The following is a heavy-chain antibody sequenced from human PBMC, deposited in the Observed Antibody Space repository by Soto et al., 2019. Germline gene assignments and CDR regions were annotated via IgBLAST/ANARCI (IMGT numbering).Heavy chain of an antibody. J-gene: IGHJ4*02. V-gene: IGHV3-23*01. D-gene: IGHD3-9*01. Sequence: GESLKISCAASGFTFSSYAMSWVRQAPGKGLEWVSAISGSGGSTYYADSVKGRFTISRDNSKNTLYLQMNSLRAEETAVYYCAKDQVVEGGYFDWFHDGGYYFDYWGQGTLVTVSS. CDR3: AKDQVVEGGYFDWFHDGGYYFDY. CDR1: GFTFSSYA. CDR2: ISGSGGST.